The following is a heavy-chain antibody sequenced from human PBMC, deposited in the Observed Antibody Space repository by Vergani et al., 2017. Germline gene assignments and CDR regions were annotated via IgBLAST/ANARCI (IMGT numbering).Heavy chain of an antibody. CDR3: TRGGGQRERPGGGSFDY. CDR1: GFTFGDYA. V-gene: IGHV3-49*04. CDR2: IRSKAYGGTT. D-gene: IGHD1-1*01. Sequence: EVQLVESGGGLVQPGRSLRLSCTASGFTFGDYAMSWVRQAPGKGLEWVGFIRSKAYGGTTEYAASVKGRFTISRDDSKSIAYLQMNSLKTEDTAVYYCTRGGGQRERPGGGSFDYWGQGTLVTVSS. J-gene: IGHJ4*02.